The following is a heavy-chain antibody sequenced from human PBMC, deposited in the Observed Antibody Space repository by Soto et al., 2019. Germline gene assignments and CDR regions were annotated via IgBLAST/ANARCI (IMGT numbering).Heavy chain of an antibody. V-gene: IGHV5-51*01. CDR1: GYSYTSYW. J-gene: IGHJ6*02. Sequence: GESLKISCNGSGYSYTSYWIGWVRQRPGRGLEWMGIINPADSEANYSPSFQGQVTISADRSTSTAFLQWSSLKASDTAMYYYGMDVWGQGTTVTVSS. CDR2: INPADSEA. CDR3: GMDV.